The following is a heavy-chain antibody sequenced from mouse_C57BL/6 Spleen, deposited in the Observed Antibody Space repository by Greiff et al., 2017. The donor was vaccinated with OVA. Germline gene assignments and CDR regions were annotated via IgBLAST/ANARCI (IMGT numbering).Heavy chain of an antibody. CDR2: IDPNSGGT. J-gene: IGHJ4*01. CDR1: GYTFTSYW. D-gene: IGHD3-2*02. V-gene: IGHV1-72*01. CDR3: ARAYSSGYYAMDY. Sequence: QVHVKQPGAELVKPGASVKLSCKASGYTFTSYWMHWVKQRPGRGLEWIGRIDPNSGGTKYNEKFKSKATLTVDKPSSTAYMQLSSLTSEDSAVYYCARAYSSGYYAMDYWGQGTSVTVSS.